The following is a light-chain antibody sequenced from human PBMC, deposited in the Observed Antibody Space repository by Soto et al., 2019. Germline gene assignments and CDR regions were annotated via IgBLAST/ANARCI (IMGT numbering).Light chain of an antibody. J-gene: IGKJ2*01. CDR1: QTIRNY. CDR3: QHSYNTPRA. Sequence: DIQMTQSPSLLSASVGARVTITCRSNQTIRNYLNWYQQKPGKAPNLLIHDASSLQNGVPSRVSGRGFGTEFTLTINDLQVADFATYYCQHSYNTPRAFGQGTKIEI. V-gene: IGKV1-39*01. CDR2: DAS.